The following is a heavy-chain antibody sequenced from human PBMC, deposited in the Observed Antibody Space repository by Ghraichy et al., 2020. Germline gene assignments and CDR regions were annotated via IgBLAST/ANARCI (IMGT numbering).Heavy chain of an antibody. Sequence: LSLTCAASGFTFSSYTMNWVRQAPGKGLEWVSSISSSSSDIYYADSVQGRFTISRDNAKNSLYLQMNSLRAEDTAVYYCARKTLTYCSTTTCPGAFDIWGQGTKVPGSS. CDR2: ISSSSSDI. CDR1: GFTFSSYT. J-gene: IGHJ3*02. CDR3: ARKTLTYCSTTTCPGAFDI. D-gene: IGHD2-2*01. V-gene: IGHV3-21*01.